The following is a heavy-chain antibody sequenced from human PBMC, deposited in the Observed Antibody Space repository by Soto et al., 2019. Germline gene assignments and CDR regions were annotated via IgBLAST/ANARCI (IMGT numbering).Heavy chain of an antibody. CDR3: AKDLAPYSSGGYFLDYYYYGMDV. CDR1: GFTFSSYA. D-gene: IGHD6-19*01. CDR2: ISGSGGST. Sequence: EVPLLESGGGLVQPGGSLRLSCAASGFTFSSYAMSWVRQAPGKGLEWVSAISGSGGSTYYADSVKGRFTISRDNSKNPLYLQMNSLRAEDTAVYYCAKDLAPYSSGGYFLDYYYYGMDVWGQGTTVTVSS. J-gene: IGHJ6*02. V-gene: IGHV3-23*01.